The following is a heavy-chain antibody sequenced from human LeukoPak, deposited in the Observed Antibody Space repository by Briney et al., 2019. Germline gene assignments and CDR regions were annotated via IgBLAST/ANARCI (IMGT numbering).Heavy chain of an antibody. J-gene: IGHJ4*02. V-gene: IGHV1-69*05. CDR1: GGTFSSYA. Sequence: SVKVSCKVSGGTFSSYAISWVRQAPGQGLEWMGGIIPIFGTANYAQKLQGRVTITTDESTRTAYMELNSLRSEDTAVYYCARGPGGYSGYLDYWGQGTLVTVSS. CDR3: ARGPGGYSGYLDY. CDR2: IIPIFGTA. D-gene: IGHD5-12*01.